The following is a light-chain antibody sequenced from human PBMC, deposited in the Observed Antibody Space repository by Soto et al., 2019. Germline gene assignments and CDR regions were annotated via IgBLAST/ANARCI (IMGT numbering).Light chain of an antibody. V-gene: IGKV3-11*01. Sequence: EIVLTQSPATLSLSPGERATLSCRASQTVSRHLARYQQKPGQAPRLLIYDTSNRATGIPARFSGSGSGTDFTLTISGLETEDFAVYYCQQRGNWPPGFTFGPGTTVDMK. CDR2: DTS. CDR1: QTVSRH. J-gene: IGKJ3*01. CDR3: QQRGNWPPGFT.